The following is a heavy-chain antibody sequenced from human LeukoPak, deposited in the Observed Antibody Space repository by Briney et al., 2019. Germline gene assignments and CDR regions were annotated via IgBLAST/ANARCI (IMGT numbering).Heavy chain of an antibody. CDR2: INHSGST. V-gene: IGHV4-34*01. CDR1: GGSFSGYY. CDR3: ARERRYFDWLSRNWFDP. D-gene: IGHD3-9*01. Sequence: SETLSLTYAVYGGSFSGYYWSWIRQPPGKGLEWIGEINHSGSTNYNPSLKSRVTISVDTSKNQFSLKLSSVTAADTAVYYCARERRYFDWLSRNWFDPWGQGTLVTVSS. J-gene: IGHJ5*02.